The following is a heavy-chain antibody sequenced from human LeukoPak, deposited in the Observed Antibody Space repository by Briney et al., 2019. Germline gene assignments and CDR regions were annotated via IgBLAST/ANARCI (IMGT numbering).Heavy chain of an antibody. CDR3: AKRGVVIRVILVGFHKEAYYFDS. Sequence: GGSLRLSCAVSGITLSNYGMSWVRQAPGKGLEWVAGISDSGGTTNYADSVKGRFTISRDNPKNTLYLQMNSLRAEDTAVYFCAKRGVVIRVILVGFHKEAYYFDSWGQGALVTVPS. D-gene: IGHD3-22*01. CDR2: ISDSGGTT. J-gene: IGHJ4*02. V-gene: IGHV3-23*01. CDR1: GITLSNYG.